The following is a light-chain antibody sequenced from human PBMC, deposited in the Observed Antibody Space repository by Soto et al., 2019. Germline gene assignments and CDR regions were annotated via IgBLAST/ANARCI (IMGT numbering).Light chain of an antibody. CDR3: SSYTSSSTLGV. CDR1: SSDVGGYNY. CDR2: EVS. J-gene: IGLJ3*02. Sequence: QSALTQPASVSGSPGQSITISCTGTSSDVGGYNYVSWYQQHPGKAPKLIIYEVSNRPSGVSNRFSGSKSGNTASLTISGRQAEDEADYYCSSYTSSSTLGVFGGGTKLTVL. V-gene: IGLV2-14*01.